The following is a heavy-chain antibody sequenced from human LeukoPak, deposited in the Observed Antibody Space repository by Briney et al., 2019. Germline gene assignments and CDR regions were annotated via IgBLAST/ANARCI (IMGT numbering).Heavy chain of an antibody. V-gene: IGHV5-51*01. CDR2: IYPGDSDT. Sequence: GESLKISCEGSGYNFINCLIGWVRQMPGKGLEWMGIIYPGDSDTRYGPSFQGQVTISADKSISTAYLQWSSLKDSDTAMYYCARHGGGGSGGNSGFDYWGQGTLVTVSS. J-gene: IGHJ4*02. CDR1: GYNFINCL. CDR3: ARHGGGGSGGNSGFDY. D-gene: IGHD4-23*01.